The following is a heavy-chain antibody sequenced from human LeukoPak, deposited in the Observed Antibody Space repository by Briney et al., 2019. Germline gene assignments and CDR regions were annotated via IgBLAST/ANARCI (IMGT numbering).Heavy chain of an antibody. CDR3: ARGGITGSDY. Sequence: SETLSLTCTVSGGSISSYSWSWIRQPPGKGLEWIGYIYHSGSTYYNPSLKSRVTISVDRSKNQFSLKLSSVTAADTAVYYCARGGITGSDYWGQGTLVTVSS. J-gene: IGHJ4*02. CDR2: IYHSGST. CDR1: GGSISSYS. V-gene: IGHV4-30-2*01. D-gene: IGHD1-20*01.